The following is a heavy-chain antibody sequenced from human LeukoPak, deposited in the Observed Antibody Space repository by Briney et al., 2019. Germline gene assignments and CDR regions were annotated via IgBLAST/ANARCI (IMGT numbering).Heavy chain of an antibody. CDR3: TSSWYSDY. V-gene: IGHV3-21*01. D-gene: IGHD6-13*01. CDR2: ITSDSRYM. J-gene: IGHJ4*02. CDR1: GFTFSSYN. Sequence: GGSLRLSCAASGFTFSSYNMNWVRQAPGKGLEWVSSITSDSRYMYYADSVKGRFTISRDNAKNSLYLQMNSLRAEDTAVYYCTSSWYSDYWGQGTLVTVSS.